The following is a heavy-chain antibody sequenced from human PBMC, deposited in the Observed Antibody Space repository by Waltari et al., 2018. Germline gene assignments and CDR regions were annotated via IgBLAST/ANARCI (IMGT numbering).Heavy chain of an antibody. CDR2: RKANRRNT. V-gene: IGHV1-8*02. Sequence: QVQLVQSGAEVKKPGASVKVSCKASGYTFTSYDIHWVRQATGKGVEWMGWRKANRRNTGYAQKVQGRVSMKRNTYIRTGYMEVSRMRSEDTAVYYCARGYSSAFDYWGQGTLVTVSS. J-gene: IGHJ4*02. D-gene: IGHD6-25*01. CDR1: GYTFTSYD. CDR3: ARGYSSAFDY.